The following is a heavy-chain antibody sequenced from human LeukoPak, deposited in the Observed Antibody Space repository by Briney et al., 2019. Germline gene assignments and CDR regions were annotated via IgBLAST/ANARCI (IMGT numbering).Heavy chain of an antibody. CDR3: ARFYGDYDAFDI. V-gene: IGHV3-30-3*01. J-gene: IGHJ3*02. Sequence: PGRSLRLSCAASGFIFSSYAMHWVRQAPGKGLEWVAVISYDGSNKYYADSVKGRFTISRDNSKNTLYLQMNSLRAEDTAVYYCARFYGDYDAFDIWGQGTMVTVSS. CDR1: GFIFSSYA. D-gene: IGHD4-17*01. CDR2: ISYDGSNK.